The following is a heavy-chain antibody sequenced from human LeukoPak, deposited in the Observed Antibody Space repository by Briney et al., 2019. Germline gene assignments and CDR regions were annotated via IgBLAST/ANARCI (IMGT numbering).Heavy chain of an antibody. V-gene: IGHV3-23*01. Sequence: GGSLRLSCAASGFTFISHAMSWVRQAPGKGLEWVSTISGSGGNTFYADSVKGRFTISRDNAKNSLYLQMNSLRVEDTAVYYCARPSYNSGSFFDYWGQGSLVTVS. CDR3: ARPSYNSGSFFDY. CDR1: GFTFISHA. D-gene: IGHD3-10*01. J-gene: IGHJ4*02. CDR2: ISGSGGNT.